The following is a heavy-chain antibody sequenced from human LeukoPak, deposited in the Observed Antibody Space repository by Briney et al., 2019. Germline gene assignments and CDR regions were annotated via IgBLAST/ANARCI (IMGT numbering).Heavy chain of an antibody. V-gene: IGHV4-34*01. CDR3: AREGATDY. Sequence: SETLSLPCAVYGGSFSGYYRSWIRQPPGKGLEWIGEINHSGSTNYNPSLKSRVTISVDTSKNQFSLKLSSVTAADTAVYYCAREGATDYWGQGTLVTVSS. D-gene: IGHD5-24*01. J-gene: IGHJ4*02. CDR2: INHSGST. CDR1: GGSFSGYY.